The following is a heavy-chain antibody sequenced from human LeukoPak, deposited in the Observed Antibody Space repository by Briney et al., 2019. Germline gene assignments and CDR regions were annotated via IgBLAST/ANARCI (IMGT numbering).Heavy chain of an antibody. V-gene: IGHV4-59*08. CDR3: ARRLRQNLFDP. CDR2: IYYSGSS. Sequence: WETLSLTCTVSGVSISSDYWSWIRLPPGKGLEWIGYIYYSGSSNYNPSLKSRVTMSVDTSKNQFSLKLTSVTAADTAVYYCARRLRQNLFDPWGQGTLVTVSS. J-gene: IGHJ5*02. D-gene: IGHD4-17*01. CDR1: GVSISSDY.